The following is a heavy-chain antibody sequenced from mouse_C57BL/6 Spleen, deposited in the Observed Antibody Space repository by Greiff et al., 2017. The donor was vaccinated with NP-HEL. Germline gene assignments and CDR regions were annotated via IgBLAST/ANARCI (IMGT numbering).Heavy chain of an antibody. Sequence: QVQLQQSGAELVKPGASVKMSCKASGYTFTSYWITWVKQRPGQGLEWIGDIYPGSGSTNYNEKFKSKATLTVDTSSSTAYMQLSSLTSEDSAVYYCARHYRYYAMDYWGQGTSVTVSS. CDR1: GYTFTSYW. D-gene: IGHD5-5*01. CDR3: ARHYRYYAMDY. CDR2: IYPGSGST. V-gene: IGHV1-55*01. J-gene: IGHJ4*01.